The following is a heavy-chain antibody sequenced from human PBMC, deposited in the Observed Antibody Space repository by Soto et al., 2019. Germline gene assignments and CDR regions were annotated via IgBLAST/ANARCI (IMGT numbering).Heavy chain of an antibody. D-gene: IGHD3-22*01. Sequence: GGSLRLSCTVSGFTFDDYAMSWVRQAPGKGLEWVGFISSQAFGGTTEYAASVEGRFTISTDESKTIAYLQMNSLKAADTAVYFCATVYFYDSSADYYFDYWGQGTLVTVSS. J-gene: IGHJ4*02. CDR3: ATVYFYDSSADYYFDY. CDR1: GFTFDDYA. CDR2: ISSQAFGGTT. V-gene: IGHV3-49*04.